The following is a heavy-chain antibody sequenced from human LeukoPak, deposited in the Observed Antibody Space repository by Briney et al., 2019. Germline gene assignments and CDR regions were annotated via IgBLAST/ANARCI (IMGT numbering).Heavy chain of an antibody. J-gene: IGHJ4*02. V-gene: IGHV4-59*08. CDR2: MDDSGYT. Sequence: SETLSLTCSVCGGFISSYYWSWLRQPTGKGLEWSGYMDDSGYTNYNPSLKGRVTISEDKSKNQLSWKVASGTGAATAVYYCARHSSGSGGAFQYWGEGTPVTVSS. D-gene: IGHD6-19*01. CDR1: GGFISSYY. CDR3: ARHSSGSGGAFQY.